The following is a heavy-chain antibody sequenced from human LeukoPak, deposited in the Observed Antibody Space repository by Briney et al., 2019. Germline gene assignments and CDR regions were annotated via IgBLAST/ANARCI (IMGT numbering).Heavy chain of an antibody. D-gene: IGHD2-15*01. J-gene: IGHJ4*02. CDR2: IKQDGSEK. V-gene: IGHV3-7*01. CDR1: GFTFSSYW. CDR3: ARNLGIYCSGGSCYSDY. Sequence: GGSLRLSCAASGFTFSSYWMSWVRQAPGKGLEWVANIKQDGSEKYYVDSVKGRFTISRDNAKNSLYLRMNSLRAEDTAVYYCARNLGIYCSGGSCYSDYWGQGTLVTVSS.